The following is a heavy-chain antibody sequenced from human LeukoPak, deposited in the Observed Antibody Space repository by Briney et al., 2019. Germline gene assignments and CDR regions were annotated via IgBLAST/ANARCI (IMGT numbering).Heavy chain of an antibody. CDR1: GFTLSDYY. CDR3: ARSSDYFTYFGL. Sequence: GGSLRLSCAASGFTLSDYYMTWIRQAPGKGLERVSYMSSTGNTIYYADSVKGRFTVSRDNAKNSLFLQMDSLRAEDTAVYYCARSSDYFTYFGLWGRGSLVTVPS. CDR2: MSSTGNTI. V-gene: IGHV3-11*04. J-gene: IGHJ2*01. D-gene: IGHD2/OR15-2a*01.